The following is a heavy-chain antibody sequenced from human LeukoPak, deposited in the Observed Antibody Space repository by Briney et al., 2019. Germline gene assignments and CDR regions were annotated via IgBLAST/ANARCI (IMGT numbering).Heavy chain of an antibody. D-gene: IGHD6-6*01. CDR1: GFTFSRYA. V-gene: IGHV3-30*04. J-gene: IGHJ4*02. CDR3: ARGPNSNWSGLDF. Sequence: GRSLRLSCAASGFTFSRYAVHWVRQAPGKGLEWVAVISYDGRKKYYADSVKGRFTVSRDNAKNTLYLQVNNLRAEDTAVYYCARGPNSNWSGLDFWGQGTLLTVSS. CDR2: ISYDGRKK.